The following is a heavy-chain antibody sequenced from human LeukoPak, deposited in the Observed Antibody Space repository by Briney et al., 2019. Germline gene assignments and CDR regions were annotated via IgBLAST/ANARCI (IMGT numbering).Heavy chain of an antibody. CDR2: ISSSSSYI. Sequence: PGGSLRLSCAASGFTFSSYSMNWVRQAPGKGLEWVSSISSSSSYIYYADSVKGRFAISRDNAKNSLYLQMNSLRAEDTAVYYCASAGIVLYMDVWGKGTTVTVSS. CDR1: GFTFSSYS. CDR3: ASAGIVLYMDV. J-gene: IGHJ6*03. V-gene: IGHV3-21*01. D-gene: IGHD2-15*01.